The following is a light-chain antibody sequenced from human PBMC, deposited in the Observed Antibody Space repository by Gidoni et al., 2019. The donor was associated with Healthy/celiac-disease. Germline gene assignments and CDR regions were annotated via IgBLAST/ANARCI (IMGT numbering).Light chain of an antibody. Sequence: DIQMKQSPSSLSASVGDRVTITCRASQSISSYLNWYQQKPGKAPTLLIYAASSLQSGVPSRFRRSGSWTDFPLTISSLQPDDFATYYCQQSYSTPYTFGQGTKLEIK. J-gene: IGKJ2*01. CDR2: AAS. CDR3: QQSYSTPYT. V-gene: IGKV1-39*01. CDR1: QSISSY.